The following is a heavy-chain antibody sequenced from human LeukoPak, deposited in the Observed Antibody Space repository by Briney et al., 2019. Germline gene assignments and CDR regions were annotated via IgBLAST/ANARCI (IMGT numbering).Heavy chain of an antibody. V-gene: IGHV1-69*01. Sequence: SVKVSCKASGGTFSSYAISWVRQAPGQGLEWMGGIIPIFGTANYAQKFQGRVTITADESTSTAYMELSSLRSEDTAVYYCARDHIVVVTAKGDAFDIWGQGTMVTVSS. CDR1: GGTFSSYA. CDR2: IIPIFGTA. CDR3: ARDHIVVVTAKGDAFDI. J-gene: IGHJ3*02. D-gene: IGHD2-21*02.